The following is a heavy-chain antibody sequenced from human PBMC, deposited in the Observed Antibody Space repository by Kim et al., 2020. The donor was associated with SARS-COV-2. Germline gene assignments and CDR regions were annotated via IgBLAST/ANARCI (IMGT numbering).Heavy chain of an antibody. CDR2: ISGSGGST. V-gene: IGHV3-23*01. CDR1: GFTFSSYA. D-gene: IGHD1-26*01. Sequence: GGSLRLSCAASGFTFSSYAMSWVRQAPGKGLEWVSAISGSGGSTYYADSVKGRFTISRDNSKNTLYLQMNSLRAEDTAVYYCAKDLEDIVGATLIDYWGQGTLVTVSS. J-gene: IGHJ4*02. CDR3: AKDLEDIVGATLIDY.